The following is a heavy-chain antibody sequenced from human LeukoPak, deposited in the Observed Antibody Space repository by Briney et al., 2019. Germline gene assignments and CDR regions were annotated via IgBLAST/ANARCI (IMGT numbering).Heavy chain of an antibody. J-gene: IGHJ4*02. Sequence: GGSLRLSCAASGFTFSTYWMDWVRQAPGKGLEWVASIKEDGSDTNYVGSVRGRFTVSRDNTKNSLYLQMNSLRAEDTAVYYCARADLDSSWLQNFDYWGQGTLVTVSS. D-gene: IGHD6-13*01. CDR3: ARADLDSSWLQNFDY. V-gene: IGHV3-7*01. CDR2: IKEDGSDT. CDR1: GFTFSTYW.